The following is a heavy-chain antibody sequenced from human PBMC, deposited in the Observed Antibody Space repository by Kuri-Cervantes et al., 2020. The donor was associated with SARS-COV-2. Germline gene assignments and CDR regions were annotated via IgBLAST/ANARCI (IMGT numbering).Heavy chain of an antibody. CDR3: ARVDV. J-gene: IGHJ6*02. Sequence: GGSLRLSCAASGFTFSDYYMSWIRQAPGKGLEWVANIKHGGSEKYYVDSVKGRSTISRDNAKNSLYLQMNSLRAEDTAVYYCARVDVWGQGTTVTVSS. CDR2: IKHGGSEK. CDR1: GFTFSDYY. V-gene: IGHV3-7*01.